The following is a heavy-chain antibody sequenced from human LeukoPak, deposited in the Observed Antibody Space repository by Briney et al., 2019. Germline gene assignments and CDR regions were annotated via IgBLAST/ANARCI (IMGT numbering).Heavy chain of an antibody. CDR2: ISDSGGRT. CDR1: GITLSNYV. D-gene: IGHD3-22*01. Sequence: GGSLRLSCAVSGITLSNYVVSWVRQAPGKGLEWVAGISDSGGRTNYADSVKGRFTISRDNPKNTLYLQMNSLRAEDTAVYFCAKRGVVIRVILVGFHREAYYFDSWGRGALVTVSS. CDR3: AKRGVVIRVILVGFHREAYYFDS. V-gene: IGHV3-23*01. J-gene: IGHJ4*02.